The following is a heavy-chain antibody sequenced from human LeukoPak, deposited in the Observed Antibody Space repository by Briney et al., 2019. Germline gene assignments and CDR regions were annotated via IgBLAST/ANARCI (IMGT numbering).Heavy chain of an antibody. J-gene: IGHJ4*02. CDR1: GFTFSTYC. CDR3: AKAWPAASTFDS. CDR2: IGISGVST. V-gene: IGHV3-23*01. Sequence: GGSLRLSCAASGFTFSTYCTSWVRQAPGKGLEWVSGIGISGVSTYYADSVKGRFTISRDTSKNTLYLQMNTLRVEDTAVYYCAKAWPAASTFDSWGQGALVTVSS. D-gene: IGHD6-13*01.